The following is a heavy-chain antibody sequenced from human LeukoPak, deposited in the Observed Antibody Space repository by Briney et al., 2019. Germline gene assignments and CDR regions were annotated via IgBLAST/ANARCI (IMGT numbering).Heavy chain of an antibody. J-gene: IGHJ6*03. V-gene: IGHV4-38-2*01. CDR3: ARIYCSNTSCYPYYYMDV. CDR2: MYHSGGT. CDR1: GYSISIGYY. D-gene: IGHD2-2*01. Sequence: SETLYLTCAVSGYSISIGYYWGWIRQPPGKGLEWIGTMYHSGGTYYNSSLKSRVTMSVDTSKNQFSLELSSVTAADTAVYYCARIYCSNTSCYPYYYMDVWGRGTTVTVSS.